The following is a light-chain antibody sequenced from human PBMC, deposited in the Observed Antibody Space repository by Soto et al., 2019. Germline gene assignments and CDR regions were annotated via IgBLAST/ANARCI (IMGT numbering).Light chain of an antibody. V-gene: IGKV3-20*01. CDR2: SAS. J-gene: IGKJ3*01. CDR3: HQYGSSPLT. Sequence: EIVLTQSPGTLSLSPGERATLSCRASQSVNSTFLAWYQQKPGQAPRLLIYSASSRATGITDRFSGSGSGTDFTLTISRLEPEDFAVYYCHQYGSSPLTFGPGTKVDI. CDR1: QSVNSTF.